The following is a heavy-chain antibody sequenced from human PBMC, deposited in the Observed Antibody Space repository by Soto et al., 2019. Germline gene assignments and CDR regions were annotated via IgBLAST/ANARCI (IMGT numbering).Heavy chain of an antibody. CDR3: AILYDSSGYYSDY. CDR2: LYYSGST. D-gene: IGHD3-22*01. Sequence: SETMSLTCTVSGGSISSSSYYWGWIRPPPGKGLGRLGSLYYSGSTHYTSSLKGRVTISVDTSKNQFALKLSSVTAADTAVYYCAILYDSSGYYSDYWGQGPLVTVS. CDR1: GGSISSSSYY. V-gene: IGHV4-39*01. J-gene: IGHJ4*02.